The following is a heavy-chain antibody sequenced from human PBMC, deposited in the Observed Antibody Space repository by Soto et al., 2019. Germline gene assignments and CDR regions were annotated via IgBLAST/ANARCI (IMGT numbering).Heavy chain of an antibody. CDR2: IYWDDDK. J-gene: IGHJ4*02. D-gene: IGHD2-21*02. V-gene: IGHV2-5*02. CDR3: AHHDIGDTFDV. CDR1: GFSLSASGVG. Sequence: QITLKESGPTLVKPTQTLTLTCAFSGFSLSASGVGVGWIRQPPGKALEWLALIYWDDDKRYSPSLKSRLAITKVTSKNQVVLTMTNMDPVDTATYYCAHHDIGDTFDVWGQGTMVTVSS.